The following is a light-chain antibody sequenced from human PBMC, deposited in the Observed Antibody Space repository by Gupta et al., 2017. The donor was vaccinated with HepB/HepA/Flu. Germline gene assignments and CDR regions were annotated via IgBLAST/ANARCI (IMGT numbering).Light chain of an antibody. V-gene: IGKV1-9*01. Sequence: DIPLTQSPSFLSASLGDRVTITCRASQGISSYLAWYQQKPGKAPKLLIYAASTLQSGVPSRFSGSGSGTEFTLTISSLQPEDFATYYCQQLNSYPWTFGQGTKVEIK. CDR2: AAS. J-gene: IGKJ1*01. CDR1: QGISSY. CDR3: QQLNSYPWT.